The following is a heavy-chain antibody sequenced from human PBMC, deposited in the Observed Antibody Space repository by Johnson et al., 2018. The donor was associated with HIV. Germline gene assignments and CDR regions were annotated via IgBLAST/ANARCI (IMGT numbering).Heavy chain of an antibody. CDR1: RFTFSSYA. D-gene: IGHD5-18*01. J-gene: IGHJ3*02. Sequence: QVQLVESGGGVVQPGRSLRLSCAASRFTFSSYAMHWVRQAPGKGLEWVSVIYSGGSTYYAASVKGRLTISRDNSQNTLYLQMNRLRAEDTAVYYCAKDWVDTAMVANAFDIWGQGTMVTVSS. V-gene: IGHV3-NL1*01. CDR3: AKDWVDTAMVANAFDI. CDR2: IYSGGST.